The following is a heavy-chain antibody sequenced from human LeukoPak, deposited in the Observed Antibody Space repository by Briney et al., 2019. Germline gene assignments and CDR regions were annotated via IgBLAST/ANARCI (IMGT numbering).Heavy chain of an antibody. D-gene: IGHD2-8*01. V-gene: IGHV5-51*01. CDR1: GYIFSSYW. Sequence: GESLKISCKGSGYIFSSYWIGWVRQMPGKGLEWMGIIFPGDSDTRYSPSFQGHVTISADKSISTAYMQWNSLKASDTAMYFCARRNDYYGLDVWGQGTTVTVSS. J-gene: IGHJ6*02. CDR3: ARRNDYYGLDV. CDR2: IFPGDSDT.